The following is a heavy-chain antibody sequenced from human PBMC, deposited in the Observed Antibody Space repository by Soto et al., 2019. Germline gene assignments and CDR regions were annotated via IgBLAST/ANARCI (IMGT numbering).Heavy chain of an antibody. CDR1: GFXFTTYW. CDR3: ARAFRSNPYDF. CDR2: IYTDYSET. V-gene: IGHV5-51*01. D-gene: IGHD3-16*01. J-gene: IGHJ4*02. Sequence: PXEXLKISCKGSGFXFTTYWVVWVRQVPGKGLECIGVIYTDYSETRYSPSFQGRVTISADKSNSTAYLKWSRLEASDTAVYYCARAFRSNPYDFWGQGTLGTVSS.